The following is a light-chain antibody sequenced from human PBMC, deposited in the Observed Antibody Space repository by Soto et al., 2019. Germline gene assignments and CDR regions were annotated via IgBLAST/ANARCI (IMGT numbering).Light chain of an antibody. J-gene: IGKJ5*01. CDR1: QGVSNW. Sequence: DIQMTQSPATLSGSVGERFTIACRASQGVSNWLAWYQQKPGKAPKLLIYDASSLESGVPSRFSGSGSGTEFTLTIGGLEADDFATYYCQQFNSYPITFGQGTRLEIK. V-gene: IGKV1-5*01. CDR2: DAS. CDR3: QQFNSYPIT.